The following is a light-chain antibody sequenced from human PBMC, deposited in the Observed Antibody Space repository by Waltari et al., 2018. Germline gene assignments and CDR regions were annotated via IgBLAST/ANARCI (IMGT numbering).Light chain of an antibody. CDR1: QSVSSH. CDR3: QHYENGPHT. J-gene: IGKJ4*01. V-gene: IGKV3D-15*01. CDR2: VAS. Sequence: EIVMTQSPATLSVSPGERATLSCRASQSVSSHVAWYKQKPGQAPRLLMFVASTRATGIPARFSGSGSGTEFTLTISSLQSEDSGVYYCQHYENGPHTFGEGTKVEIK.